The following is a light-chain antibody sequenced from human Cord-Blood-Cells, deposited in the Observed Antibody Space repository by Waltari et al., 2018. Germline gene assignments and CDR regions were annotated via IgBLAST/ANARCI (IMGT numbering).Light chain of an antibody. V-gene: IGLV4-60*03. J-gene: IGLJ3*02. CDR2: LEGSGSY. CDR1: SGHSSYI. Sequence: QPVLTQSSSASASLGSSVKLTCTLSSGHSSYIIAWHQQQPGKAPRYLMKLEGSGSYNKGSGVPDRCSGSSSGADRYLTISNLQSEDEADYYCETWDSNTWVFGGGTLLTVL. CDR3: ETWDSNTWV.